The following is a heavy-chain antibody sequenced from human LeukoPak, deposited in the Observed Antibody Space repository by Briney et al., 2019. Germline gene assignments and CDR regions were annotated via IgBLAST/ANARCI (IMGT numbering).Heavy chain of an antibody. Sequence: SETLSLTCAVYGGSFSGYYWSWIRQPPGKGLEWIGEINHSGSTNYNPSLKSRVTISVDTSKNQFSLKLSSVTAADTAVYYCARAPGGSNFDYWGQGTLVAVCS. CDR3: ARAPGGSNFDY. CDR2: INHSGST. J-gene: IGHJ4*02. CDR1: GGSFSGYY. V-gene: IGHV4-34*01. D-gene: IGHD2-8*02.